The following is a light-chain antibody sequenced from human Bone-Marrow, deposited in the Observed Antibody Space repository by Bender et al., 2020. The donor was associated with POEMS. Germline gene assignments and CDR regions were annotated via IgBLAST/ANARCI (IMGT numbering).Light chain of an antibody. CDR3: TSYLGSTTSYV. Sequence: QSALTQPASVSGSPGQSITISCTGSSSDIGSYNLVSWYQQYPGKAPKLMIFEDTQRPSGVSNRFSGSKSGDTASLTISGLQAEDEADYFCTSYLGSTTSYVFGTGTRVTVL. J-gene: IGLJ1*01. V-gene: IGLV2-14*02. CDR2: EDT. CDR1: SSDIGSYNL.